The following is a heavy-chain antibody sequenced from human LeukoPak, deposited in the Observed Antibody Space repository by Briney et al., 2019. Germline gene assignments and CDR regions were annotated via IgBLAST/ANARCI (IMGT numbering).Heavy chain of an antibody. CDR3: AKDMRSQYGSGSLSTANYMDV. CDR2: IWYDGSNK. V-gene: IGHV3-33*06. Sequence: PGGSLRLSCAASGFTFSSYFMNWVRQAPGKGLEWVAVIWYDGSNKYYADSVKGRFTISRDNSKNTLYLQMNSLRAEDTAVYYCAKDMRSQYGSGSLSTANYMDVWGKGTTVTVSS. CDR1: GFTFSSYF. D-gene: IGHD3-10*01. J-gene: IGHJ6*03.